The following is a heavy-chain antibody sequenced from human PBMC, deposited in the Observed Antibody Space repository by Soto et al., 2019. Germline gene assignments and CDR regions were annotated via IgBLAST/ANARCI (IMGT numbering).Heavy chain of an antibody. CDR3: ARTKLIVVVPAAIGSRFDP. CDR2: IYYSGST. J-gene: IGHJ5*02. CDR1: GGSISSGDYY. Sequence: SETLSLTCTVSGGSISSGDYYWSWIRQPPGKGLEWIGYIYYSGSTYYNPSLKSRVTISVDTSKNQFSLKLSSVTAADTAVYYCARTKLIVVVPAAIGSRFDPWGQGTLVTVSS. V-gene: IGHV4-30-4*01. D-gene: IGHD2-2*02.